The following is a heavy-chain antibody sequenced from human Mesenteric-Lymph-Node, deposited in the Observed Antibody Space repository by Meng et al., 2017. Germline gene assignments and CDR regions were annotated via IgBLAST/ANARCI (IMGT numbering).Heavy chain of an antibody. CDR2: IIPIFGTA. D-gene: IGHD3-9*01. J-gene: IGHJ4*02. V-gene: IGHV1-69*13. CDR1: GYTLSSYG. Sequence: QAQLEQSGAVLKRPGASVKVSCKASGYTLSSYGMNWVRQAPGQGLEWMGGIIPIFGTANYAQKFQGRVTITADESTSTAYMELSSLRPEDTAVYYCARGGGVLRYFDWLLSHWGQGTLVTVSS. CDR3: ARGGGVLRYFDWLLSH.